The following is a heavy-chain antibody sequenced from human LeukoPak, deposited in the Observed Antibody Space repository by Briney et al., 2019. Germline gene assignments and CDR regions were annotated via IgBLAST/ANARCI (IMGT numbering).Heavy chain of an antibody. CDR1: GGTFSSYA. CDR3: ARDPQVGAFAAEYFQH. J-gene: IGHJ1*01. D-gene: IGHD1-26*01. CDR2: IIPIFGTA. Sequence: SVKVSCKASGGTFSSYAISWVRQAPGQGLEWMGGIIPIFGTANYAQKFQGRVTITADESTSTAYMELSSLRSEDTAVYYCARDPQVGAFAAEYFQHWGQGTLVTVSS. V-gene: IGHV1-69*01.